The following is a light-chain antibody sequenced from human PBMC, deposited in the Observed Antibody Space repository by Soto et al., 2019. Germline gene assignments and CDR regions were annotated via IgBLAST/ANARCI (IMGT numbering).Light chain of an antibody. CDR2: GAS. Sequence: DVQMTQSPSSLSASVGDRVTLTCRASQGITNYLAWYQQKPGKVPKLLIYGASTLQSGVPSRFSGSGSGTDFTLTIDSLQPEDVATYYCQKYNSAHSYSFGQGTKVEIE. CDR1: QGITNY. CDR3: QKYNSAHSYS. J-gene: IGKJ1*01. V-gene: IGKV1-27*01.